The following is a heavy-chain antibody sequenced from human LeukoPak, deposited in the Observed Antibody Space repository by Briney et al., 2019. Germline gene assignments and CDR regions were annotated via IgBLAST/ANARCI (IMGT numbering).Heavy chain of an antibody. CDR2: ISSSSSYI. CDR1: GFTFSSYS. J-gene: IGHJ3*02. V-gene: IGHV3-21*01. D-gene: IGHD3-10*01. Sequence: PGGSLRLSCAPSGFTFSSYSMSWVRQAPGEGLEWVSSISSSSSYIYYADSVKGRFSISRDNAKKSLYLQMNSLRPEDTAVYYCARSITMVRGVIKAFGAFDIWGQGTMVTVSS. CDR3: ARSITMVRGVIKAFGAFDI.